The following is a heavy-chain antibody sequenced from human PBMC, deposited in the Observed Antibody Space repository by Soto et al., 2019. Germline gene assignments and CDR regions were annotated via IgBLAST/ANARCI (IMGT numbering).Heavy chain of an antibody. D-gene: IGHD6-13*01. V-gene: IGHV2-5*02. Sequence: QITLKESGPTLVKPTQTLTLTCTFSGFSLSTSGVGVGWIRQPPGKALEWLALIYWDDDKLYSPFLKIRLTNTKDTSKNQVVLTMTNMDPVDTATYYCAPSPGAAAGTGLDYWGQGTLVTVSS. CDR1: GFSLSTSGVG. J-gene: IGHJ4*02. CDR2: IYWDDDK. CDR3: APSPGAAAGTGLDY.